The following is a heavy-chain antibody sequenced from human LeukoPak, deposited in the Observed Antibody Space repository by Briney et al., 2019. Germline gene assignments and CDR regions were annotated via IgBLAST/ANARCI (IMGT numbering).Heavy chain of an antibody. CDR1: GGSISSYY. J-gene: IGHJ4*02. CDR3: ARVGHYDYVWGSYRYTTGPIDY. V-gene: IGHV4-59*01. Sequence: SETLSLTCTVSGGSISSYYWSWIRQPPGKGLEWIGYIYYRGSTNYNPSLKSRVTISVDTSKNQFSLKLSSVTAADTAVYYCARVGHYDYVWGSYRYTTGPIDYWGQGTLVTVSS. D-gene: IGHD3-16*02. CDR2: IYYRGST.